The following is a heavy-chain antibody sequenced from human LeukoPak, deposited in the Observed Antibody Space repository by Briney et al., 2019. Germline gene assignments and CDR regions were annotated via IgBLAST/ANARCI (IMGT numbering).Heavy chain of an antibody. D-gene: IGHD3-10*01. CDR1: GFTFSSYS. J-gene: IGHJ4*02. V-gene: IGHV3-21*01. CDR2: ISSSSSYI. Sequence: PGGSLKLSCAASGFTFSSYSMNWVRQAPGKGLEWVSSISSSSSYIYYADSVKGRFTISRDSAKNSLFLQMNSLRAEDTAVYYCARTKNLVEDYYGSGSYYATEFDYWGQGTLVTVSS. CDR3: ARTKNLVEDYYGSGSYYATEFDY.